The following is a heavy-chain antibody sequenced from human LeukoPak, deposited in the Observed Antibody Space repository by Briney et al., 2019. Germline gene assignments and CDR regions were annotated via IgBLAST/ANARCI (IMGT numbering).Heavy chain of an antibody. CDR1: GGSISGYY. CDR2: ICYSGNT. V-gene: IGHV4-59*08. CDR3: ARQESSSWYGDWFDP. D-gene: IGHD6-13*01. Sequence: SETLSLTCTVSGGSISGYYWSWIRQPPGKGLEWIGHICYSGNTNYNPSLRSRVSISVDTSKNQFSLKLSSVTAADTAVYYCARQESSSWYGDWFDPWGQGTLVTVSS. J-gene: IGHJ5*02.